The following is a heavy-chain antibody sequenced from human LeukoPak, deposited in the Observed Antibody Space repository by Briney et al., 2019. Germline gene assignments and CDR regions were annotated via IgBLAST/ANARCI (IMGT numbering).Heavy chain of an antibody. J-gene: IGHJ2*01. V-gene: IGHV1-2*02. CDR1: GYTFTGYF. CDR3: SREGDYGDYGRLWYFDL. Sequence: GASVKVSCKTSGYTFTGYFMHWVRHAPGQGLEWMGWLNPNSGGTNYAQKFQGRVTMTRDTSISTAYMELTRLRSDDTAMYYCSREGDYGDYGRLWYFDLWGRGTLVTVSS. D-gene: IGHD4-17*01. CDR2: LNPNSGGT.